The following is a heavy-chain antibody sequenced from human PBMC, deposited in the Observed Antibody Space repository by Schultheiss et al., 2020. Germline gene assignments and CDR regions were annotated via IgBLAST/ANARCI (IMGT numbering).Heavy chain of an antibody. V-gene: IGHV4-38-2*01. D-gene: IGHD2/OR15-2a*01. CDR2: IYHSGST. Sequence: SQTLSLTCAVSGYSISSGYYWGWIRQPPGKGLEWIGSIYHSGSTYYNPSLKSRVTISVDTSKNQLSLKLSSVTAADTAVYYCARGPGRRINYYYYGMDVWGQGTTVTVSS. CDR1: GYSISSGYY. CDR3: ARGPGRRINYYYYGMDV. J-gene: IGHJ6*02.